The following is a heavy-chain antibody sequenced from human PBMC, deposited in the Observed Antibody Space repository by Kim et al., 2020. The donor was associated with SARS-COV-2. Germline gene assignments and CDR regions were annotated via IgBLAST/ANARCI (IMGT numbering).Heavy chain of an antibody. D-gene: IGHD3-22*01. V-gene: IGHV1-69*01. Sequence: KFQGRVTITADESTSTAYMELSSLRSEDTAVYYCARTSYYYDSEGGWFDPWGQGTLVTVSS. CDR3: ARTSYYYDSEGGWFDP. J-gene: IGHJ5*02.